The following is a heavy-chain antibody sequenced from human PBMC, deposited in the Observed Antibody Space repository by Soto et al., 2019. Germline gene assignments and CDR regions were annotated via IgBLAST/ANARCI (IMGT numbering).Heavy chain of an antibody. V-gene: IGHV1-69*06. J-gene: IGHJ6*02. Sequence: QVELVQSGIEVKNPGSSVKVSCKASGDTFSNYAINWVRQAPGQGLEWMGGIIPFYDKPNYAENFLGRVKISADKCTATAYLEVSSLRSDDTAVYFCARGYRELFFYAMDVWGRGTPVIVSS. CDR3: ARGYRELFFYAMDV. CDR1: GDTFSNYA. CDR2: IIPFYDKP. D-gene: IGHD3-10*01.